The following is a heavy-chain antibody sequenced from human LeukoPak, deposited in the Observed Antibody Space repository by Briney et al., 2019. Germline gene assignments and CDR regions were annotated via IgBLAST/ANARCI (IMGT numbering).Heavy chain of an antibody. J-gene: IGHJ4*02. Sequence: ASVKVSCKASGYTFTGYYMHWVRQAPGQGLEWMGWINPNSGGTNYAQKFQGRVTMTRDTSTSTAYMALRSLRSDDTAVYYCARGGPYSSSSAVLWGQGTLVTVSS. V-gene: IGHV1-2*02. CDR1: GYTFTGYY. CDR2: INPNSGGT. D-gene: IGHD6-6*01. CDR3: ARGGPYSSSSAVL.